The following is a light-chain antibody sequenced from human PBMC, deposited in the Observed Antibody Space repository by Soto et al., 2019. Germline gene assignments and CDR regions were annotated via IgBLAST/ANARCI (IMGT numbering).Light chain of an antibody. V-gene: IGLV2-14*01. CDR1: SSDVGDYNY. J-gene: IGLJ1*01. CDR2: DVS. Sequence: QSALTQPASVSGSPGQSITISCTGTSSDVGDYNYVSWYQQHPGKAPKLMLYDVSNRPSGISNRFSGSKSGNTASLTISGLQAEDEADYYCSLYTSSSTLFGTGTKLTVL. CDR3: SLYTSSSTL.